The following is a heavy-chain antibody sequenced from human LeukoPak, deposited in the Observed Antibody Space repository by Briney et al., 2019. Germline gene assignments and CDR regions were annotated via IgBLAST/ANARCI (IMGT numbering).Heavy chain of an antibody. D-gene: IGHD3-3*01. CDR1: GYTLTGYY. V-gene: IGHV1-2*02. CDR3: ARDLWTFWSGYYWAY. J-gene: IGHJ4*02. CDR2: INPNSGGT. Sequence: ASVKVSCKASGYTLTGYYMHWVRQAPGQGLEWMGWINPNSGGTNYAQKFQGRVTMARDTSISTAYMELSRLRSDDTAVYYCARDLWTFWSGYYWAYWGQGTLVTVSS.